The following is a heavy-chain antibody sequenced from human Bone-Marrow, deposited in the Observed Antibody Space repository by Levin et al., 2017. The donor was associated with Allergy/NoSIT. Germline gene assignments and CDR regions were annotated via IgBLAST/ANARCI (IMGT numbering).Heavy chain of an antibody. V-gene: IGHV3-30-3*01. J-gene: IGHJ3*02. Sequence: SCAASGFTFRNHDIHWVRQAPGKGLEWMTVISNDGNKKSYGDSVKGRFIISRDNSKNTVYLQMNSLREDDTATYYCVRDQEDASRWFGETPEGAFDIWGQGTTVIVSS. D-gene: IGHD3-10*01. CDR1: GFTFRNHD. CDR3: VRDQEDASRWFGETPEGAFDI. CDR2: ISNDGNKK.